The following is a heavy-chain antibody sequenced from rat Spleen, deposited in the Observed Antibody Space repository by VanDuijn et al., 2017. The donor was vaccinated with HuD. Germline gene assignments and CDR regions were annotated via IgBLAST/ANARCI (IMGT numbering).Heavy chain of an antibody. CDR1: GFTFSNYG. CDR2: ISYDGSNT. J-gene: IGHJ1*01. CDR3: TRRGNWVYWHFDF. Sequence: EVQLVESGGGLVQPGRSLKLSCAASGFTFSNYGMAWVRQTPTKGLEWVSTISYDGSNTYYRDSVKGRFTISRDNAKSTLYLQMDSLRSEDTATYYCTRRGNWVYWHFDFWGPGTMVTVSS. D-gene: IGHD1-7*01. V-gene: IGHV5-29*01.